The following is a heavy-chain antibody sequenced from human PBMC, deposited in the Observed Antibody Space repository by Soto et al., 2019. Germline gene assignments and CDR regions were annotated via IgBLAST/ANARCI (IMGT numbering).Heavy chain of an antibody. CDR3: AHSPHDFSNGGWFDP. Sequence: QITLKESGPTLVKPTQTLTLTCTFSGFSLSTSGVGVGWIRQPPGKALEWLALIYWDDDKRYSPSLKSRLTIPKDTSKNQVVLTMTNMDPVDTATYYCAHSPHDFSNGGWFDPWGQGTLVTVSS. CDR1: GFSLSTSGVG. CDR2: IYWDDDK. V-gene: IGHV2-5*02. J-gene: IGHJ5*02. D-gene: IGHD4-4*01.